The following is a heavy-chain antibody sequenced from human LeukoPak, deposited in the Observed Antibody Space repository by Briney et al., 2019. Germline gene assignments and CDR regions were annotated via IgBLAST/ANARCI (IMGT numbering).Heavy chain of an antibody. V-gene: IGHV4-39*01. D-gene: IGHD5-18*01. Sequence: SETLSLTCTVSGGSISSSSYYWGWIRQPPGKGLEWIGSIYYSGSTYYNPSLKSRVTISVDTSKNQFSLKLSSVTAADTAVYYCARLDTRIDYWGQGTLVTVSS. CDR3: ARLDTRIDY. CDR2: IYYSGST. J-gene: IGHJ4*02. CDR1: GGSISSSSYY.